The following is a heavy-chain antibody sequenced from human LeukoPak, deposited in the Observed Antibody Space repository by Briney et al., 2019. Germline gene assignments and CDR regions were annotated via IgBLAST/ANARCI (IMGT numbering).Heavy chain of an antibody. CDR2: VSTSSSYI. CDR3: ARDFLDY. D-gene: IGHD3-3*01. Sequence: GGSLRLSCEASGFILSRYSMNWVRQAPGKGLEWVSSVSTSSSYIYYADSVKGRFTISRDNAKNSLYLQMNSLRAEDTAVYYCARDFLDYWGQGTLVTVSS. CDR1: GFILSRYS. V-gene: IGHV3-21*01. J-gene: IGHJ4*02.